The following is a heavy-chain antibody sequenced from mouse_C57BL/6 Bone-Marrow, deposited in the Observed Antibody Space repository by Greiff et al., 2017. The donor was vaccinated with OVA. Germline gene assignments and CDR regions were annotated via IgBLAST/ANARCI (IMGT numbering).Heavy chain of an antibody. D-gene: IGHD3-1*01. CDR3: ARNEGFSAWFAY. V-gene: IGHV1-59*01. J-gene: IGHJ3*01. CDR2: IDPSDSYT. CDR1: GYTFTSYW. Sequence: QVQLQHPGAELVRPGTSVKLSCKASGYTFTSYWMHWVKQRPGQGLEWIGVIDPSDSYTNYNQKFKGKATLTVDTSSSTAYMQLSSLTSEDSAVYYCARNEGFSAWFAYWGQGTLVTVSA.